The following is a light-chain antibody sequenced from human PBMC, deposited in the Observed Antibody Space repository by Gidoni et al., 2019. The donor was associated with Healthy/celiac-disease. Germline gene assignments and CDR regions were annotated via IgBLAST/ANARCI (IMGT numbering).Light chain of an antibody. J-gene: IGKJ2*03. CDR1: QSISSY. CDR3: QQSYRTPYS. CDR2: AAS. V-gene: IGKV1-39*01. Sequence: DIQMTHSPSSLSASVVDSVTITCRASQSISSYLNWYQQKPGKATKLLIYAASSLQSGVPSRCSGSGSGTDFTLTISSLQPEDFATYYCQQSYRTPYSFGQGTKLEIK.